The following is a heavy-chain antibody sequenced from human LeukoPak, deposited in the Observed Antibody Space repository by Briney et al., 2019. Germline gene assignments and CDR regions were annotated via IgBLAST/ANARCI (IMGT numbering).Heavy chain of an antibody. CDR2: IYHSGST. V-gene: IGHV4-38-2*02. CDR3: ARHPSAANFDY. Sequence: SETLSLTCTVSGYSISSGYYWGWIRQPPGKGLEWIGSIYHSGSTYYNPSLKSRVTISVDTSKNQFSLKVTSVTAADTAVYYCARHPSAANFDYWGQGTLVTVSS. CDR1: GYSISSGYY. J-gene: IGHJ4*02. D-gene: IGHD2-2*01.